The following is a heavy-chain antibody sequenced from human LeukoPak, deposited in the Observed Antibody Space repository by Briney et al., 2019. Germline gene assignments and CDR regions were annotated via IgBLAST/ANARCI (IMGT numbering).Heavy chain of an antibody. CDR2: INPSGGST. J-gene: IGHJ4*02. CDR3: ARDKRWLQSTLDY. Sequence: ASVKVSCKASGYTFTSYYMHWVRQAPGQGLEWMAIINPSGGSTSYAQKFQGRVTMTRDTSTSTVYMELSRLRSDDTAVYYCARDKRWLQSTLDYWGQGTLVTVSS. CDR1: GYTFTSYY. D-gene: IGHD5-24*01. V-gene: IGHV1-46*01.